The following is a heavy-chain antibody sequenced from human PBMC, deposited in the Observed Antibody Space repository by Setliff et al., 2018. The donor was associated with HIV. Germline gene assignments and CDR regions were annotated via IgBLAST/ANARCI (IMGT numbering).Heavy chain of an antibody. V-gene: IGHV4-61*09. J-gene: IGHJ4*01. CDR2: IYTSGTT. CDR1: GGSISSGTYY. D-gene: IGHD6-19*01. CDR3: ASQPAYSTDWYPPGYFDF. Sequence: SETLSLTCTVAGGSISSGTYYWSWIRQPAGKGLEWIGHIYTSGTTNYNPSLKSRVTISVDTARNQFSLKLSSVTAADTAVYYCASQPAYSTDWYPPGYFDFWGQGTTVTVSS.